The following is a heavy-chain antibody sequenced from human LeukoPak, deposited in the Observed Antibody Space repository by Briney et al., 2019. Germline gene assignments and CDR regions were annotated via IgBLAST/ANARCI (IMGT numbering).Heavy chain of an antibody. V-gene: IGHV1-46*01. CDR3: ARARRSGTAAAGTDY. Sequence: ASVKVPCKASGYTFTSYYMHWVRQAPGQGLEWMGIINPSGGSTSYAQKFQGRVTMTRDTSTSTVYMELSSLRSEDTAVYYCARARRSGTAAAGTDYWGQGTLVTVSS. CDR2: INPSGGST. D-gene: IGHD6-13*01. CDR1: GYTFTSYY. J-gene: IGHJ4*02.